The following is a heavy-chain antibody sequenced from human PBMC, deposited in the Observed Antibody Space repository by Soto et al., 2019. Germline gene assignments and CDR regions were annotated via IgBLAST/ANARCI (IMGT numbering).Heavy chain of an antibody. V-gene: IGHV3-30*03. Sequence: QVQLVESGGGVGQSGTSLRLSCAASGLSFSTYGMNWVRLAPGKGLEWVAVISNDGSNKYYADSVKGRFTISRDNSKNTVYLQMNSLRAEDTAVYYCASGRGYCGETSCSYFDYFQHWGQGALVTVSS. CDR2: ISNDGSNK. CDR1: GLSFSTYG. D-gene: IGHD2-2*01. CDR3: ASGRGYCGETSCSYFDYFQH. J-gene: IGHJ1*01.